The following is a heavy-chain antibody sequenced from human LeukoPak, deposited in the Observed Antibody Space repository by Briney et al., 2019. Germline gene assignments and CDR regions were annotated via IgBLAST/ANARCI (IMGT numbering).Heavy chain of an antibody. CDR1: GGTFSSYA. D-gene: IGHD2-15*01. J-gene: IGHJ4*02. Sequence: SVNVSCKASGGTFSSYAISWVRQAPGQGLEWMGGIIPIFGTANYAQKFQGRVTITADESTSTAYMELSSLRSEDTAVYYCARGFAVVVADGVRFDYWGQGTLVTVSS. V-gene: IGHV1-69*13. CDR3: ARGFAVVVADGVRFDY. CDR2: IIPIFGTA.